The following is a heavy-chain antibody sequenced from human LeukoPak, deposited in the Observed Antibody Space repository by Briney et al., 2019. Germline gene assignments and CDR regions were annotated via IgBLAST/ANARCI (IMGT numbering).Heavy chain of an antibody. CDR2: IIPIFGTA. V-gene: IGHV1-69*05. CDR1: GYTFTSYG. CDR3: ARKRHYGGNPGGWFDP. D-gene: IGHD4-23*01. Sequence: GASVKVSCKASGYTFTSYGISWVRQAPGQGLEWMGGIIPIFGTANYAQKFQGRVTITTDESTSTAYMELSSLRSEDTAVYYCARKRHYGGNPGGWFDPWGQGTLVTVSS. J-gene: IGHJ5*02.